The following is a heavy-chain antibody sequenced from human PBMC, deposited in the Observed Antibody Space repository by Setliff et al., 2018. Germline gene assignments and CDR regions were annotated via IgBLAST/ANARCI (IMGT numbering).Heavy chain of an antibody. J-gene: IGHJ3*02. CDR2: INPSSGRT. D-gene: IGHD3-22*01. CDR1: GYTFTSHY. V-gene: IGHV1-46*01. CDR3: ARDVFPYHYEGAFDI. Sequence: RASVKVSCKASGYTFTSHYMHWVRQAPGLGLEWMGTINPSSGRTSYAQKFQGRVTMTRDTSTSTVYMDMSSLRSEDTAVYYCARDVFPYHYEGAFDIWGQGTMGTVS.